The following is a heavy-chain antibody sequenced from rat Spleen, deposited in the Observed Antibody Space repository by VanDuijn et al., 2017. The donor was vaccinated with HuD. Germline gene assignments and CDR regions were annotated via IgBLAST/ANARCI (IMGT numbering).Heavy chain of an antibody. CDR2: ITNIAGRT. J-gene: IGHJ4*01. D-gene: IGHD1-4*01. CDR3: ARQSYPGIEDA. CDR1: GFTFSNYD. Sequence: EVQLMESGGGLVQPGRSMKLSCLASGFTFSNYDMAWIRQAPGKGLEWVASITNIAGRTHYPDSVKGRFTISRDIAKSTLFLQMDSLRSEDTATYYCARQSYPGIEDAWGQGASVTVSS. V-gene: IGHV5-25*01.